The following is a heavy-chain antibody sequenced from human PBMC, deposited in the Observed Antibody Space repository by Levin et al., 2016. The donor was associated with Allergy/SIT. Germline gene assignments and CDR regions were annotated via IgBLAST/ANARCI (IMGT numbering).Heavy chain of an antibody. CDR1: GGTFSSYA. CDR2: IIPILGIA. J-gene: IGHJ4*02. V-gene: IGHV1-69*04. Sequence: SVKVSCKASGGTFSSYAISWVRQAPGQGLEWMGRIIPILGIANYAQKFQGRVTITADKSTSTAYMELSSLRSEDTAVYYCARARDSSGSPSFDYWGQGTLVTVSS. CDR3: ARARDSSGSPSFDY. D-gene: IGHD3-22*01.